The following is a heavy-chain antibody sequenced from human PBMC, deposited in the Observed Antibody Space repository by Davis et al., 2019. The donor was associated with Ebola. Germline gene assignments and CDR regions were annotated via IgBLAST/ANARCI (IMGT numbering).Heavy chain of an antibody. CDR1: KNIFTNYW. CDR3: ARRGYSYGLDV. CDR2: IYLDDSET. V-gene: IGHV5-51*01. D-gene: IGHD5-12*01. Sequence: GGSLRLSCKESKNIFTNYWIGWVRQMPGKGLEWMGSIYLDDSETRYSPSFHGQVTISADKSISTAYLQWSSLRAADTATYYCARRGYSYGLDVWGQGTTVTVSS. J-gene: IGHJ6*02.